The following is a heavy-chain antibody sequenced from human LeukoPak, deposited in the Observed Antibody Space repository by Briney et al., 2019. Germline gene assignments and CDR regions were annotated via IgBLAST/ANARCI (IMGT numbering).Heavy chain of an antibody. D-gene: IGHD3-22*01. CDR3: ARNNYYDSSGPFDY. CDR1: GYTFTSYG. J-gene: IGHJ4*02. CDR2: TSAYNGNT. Sequence: ASVKVSCKASGYTFTSYGISLVRQAPGQGLEWMGWTSAYNGNTNYAQKLQGRVTMTTDTSTSTAYMELRSLRSDDTAVYYCARNNYYDSSGPFDYWGQGTLVTVSS. V-gene: IGHV1-18*01.